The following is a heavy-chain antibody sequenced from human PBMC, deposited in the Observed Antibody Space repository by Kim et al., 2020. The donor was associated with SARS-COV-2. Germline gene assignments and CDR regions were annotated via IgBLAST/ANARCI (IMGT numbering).Heavy chain of an antibody. V-gene: IGHV1-18*04. Sequence: ASVKVSCKASGYTFTSYGISWVRQAPGQGLEWMGWISAYNGNTNYAQKLQGRVTMTTDTSTSTAYMELRSLRSDDTAVYYCARDPPAAYYYGSGSYDYWGQGTLVTVSS. J-gene: IGHJ4*02. CDR3: ARDPPAAYYYGSGSYDY. CDR1: GYTFTSYG. D-gene: IGHD3-10*01. CDR2: ISAYNGNT.